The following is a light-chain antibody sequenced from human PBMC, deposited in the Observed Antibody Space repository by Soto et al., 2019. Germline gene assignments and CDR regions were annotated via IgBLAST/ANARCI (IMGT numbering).Light chain of an antibody. Sequence: EIVLTQSPATLSLSPGDRATLSCRASHSVGGLLAWYQQKPGQAPRLLIYFASNRATGIPDRFGGSGSGTDFTLTIDSLEPEDFARFYCQQRSSWPWTVGQGTRVEIK. CDR2: FAS. CDR3: QQRSSWPWT. V-gene: IGKV3-11*01. CDR1: HSVGGL. J-gene: IGKJ1*01.